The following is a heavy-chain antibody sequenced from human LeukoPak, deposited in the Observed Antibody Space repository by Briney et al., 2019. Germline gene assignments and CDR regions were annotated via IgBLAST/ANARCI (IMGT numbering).Heavy chain of an antibody. CDR2: ISDSGGST. V-gene: IGHV3-23*01. D-gene: IGHD2-15*01. CDR1: GFTFSSYD. Sequence: GGSLRLSCTASGFTFSSYDMNWVRQAPGKGLDWVSAISDSGGSTNCADSVKGRFTISRDNSKNTLNLQMNRLRVEDTAVYYCVKGGWLDDWGQGTLVTVSS. CDR3: VKGGWLDD. J-gene: IGHJ4*02.